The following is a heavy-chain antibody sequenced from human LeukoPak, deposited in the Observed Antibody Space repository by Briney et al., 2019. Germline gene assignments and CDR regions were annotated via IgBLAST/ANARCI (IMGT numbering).Heavy chain of an antibody. D-gene: IGHD3/OR15-3a*01. CDR1: GFTFSTYV. V-gene: IGHV3-23*01. CDR2: ISSSGDRT. Sequence: GSLRLHGSASGFTFSTYVMSWVSQAPGRGLSRVSAISSSGDRTYYADSVKGRFTITRDNSKNILFLQMNTLRAEDTAVYSCAKGLPNIFIFGAFQHWGQGSLVTGSS. CDR3: AKGLPNIFIFGAFQH. J-gene: IGHJ1*01.